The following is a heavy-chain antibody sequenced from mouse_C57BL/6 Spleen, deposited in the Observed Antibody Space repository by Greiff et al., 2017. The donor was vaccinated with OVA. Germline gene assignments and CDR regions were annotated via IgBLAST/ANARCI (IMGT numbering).Heavy chain of an antibody. J-gene: IGHJ4*01. V-gene: IGHV8-12*01. CDR2: IYWDDDK. Sequence: QVTLKESGPGILQSSQTLSLTCSFSGFSLSTSGMGVSWIRQPSGKGLEWLAHIYWDDDKRYNPSLKSRLTISKDTSRNHVLLKIPSVDTADTASYYCARRRVGLYAMDYWGQGTSVTVSS. D-gene: IGHD1-1*02. CDR3: ARRRVGLYAMDY. CDR1: GFSLSTSGMG.